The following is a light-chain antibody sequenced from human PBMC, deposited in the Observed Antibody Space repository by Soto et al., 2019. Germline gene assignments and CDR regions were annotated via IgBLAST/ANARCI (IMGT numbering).Light chain of an antibody. CDR1: SSNIGSNT. J-gene: IGLJ2*01. V-gene: IGLV1-44*01. CDR2: SNN. CDR3: AAWDDSLNGRV. Sequence: QSVLTQPPSASGTPGQRVTISCSGSSSNIGSNTVNWHQQLPGTAPKLLIYSNNQRPSGVPDRFSGSKSGTSAALAIGGAQAEDAADCYWAAWDDSLNGRVFGGGTKGTVL.